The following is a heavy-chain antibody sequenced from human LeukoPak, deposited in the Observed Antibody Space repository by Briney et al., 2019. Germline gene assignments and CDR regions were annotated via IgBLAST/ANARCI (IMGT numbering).Heavy chain of an antibody. CDR2: IRSDGSDK. J-gene: IGHJ4*02. V-gene: IGHV3-30*02. CDR1: RFSFSTYD. CDR3: YGEGY. Sequence: GGXXRLSCEVSRFSFSTYDMHWVRQAPGKGLEGVTLIRSDGSDKSYADSVKGRFTISRDNSKNTLYLQMNSLRVEDTAVYYCYGEGYWGQGTLVTVSS. D-gene: IGHD4-17*01.